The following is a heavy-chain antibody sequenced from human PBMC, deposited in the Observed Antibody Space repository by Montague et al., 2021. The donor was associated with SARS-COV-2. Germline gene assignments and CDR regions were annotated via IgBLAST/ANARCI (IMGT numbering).Heavy chain of an antibody. Sequence: PALVKPTQTLTLTCTFSGFSLSTSGMCVSWIRQPPGKALEWLARIDWDDDKYYSTSLKTRLTISKDTSKNQVVLTMTNMDPVDTATYYCARERIQLWFGDSSSVMDVWGQGPPVPASS. CDR1: GFSLSTSGMC. CDR2: IDWDDDK. J-gene: IGHJ6*02. V-gene: IGHV2-70*11. CDR3: ARERIQLWFGDSSSVMDV. D-gene: IGHD5-18*01.